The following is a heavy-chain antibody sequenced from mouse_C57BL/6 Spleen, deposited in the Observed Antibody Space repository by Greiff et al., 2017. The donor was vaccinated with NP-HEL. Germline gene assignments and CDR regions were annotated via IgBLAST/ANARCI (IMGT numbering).Heavy chain of an antibody. J-gene: IGHJ2*01. V-gene: IGHV1-22*01. CDR3: ARSGWLSPFDY. Sequence: EVQLQQSGPELVKPGASVKMSCKASGYTFTDYNMHWVKQSHGKSLEWIGYINPNNGGKSYNQKFKGKATLTVNKSSSTAYMELRSLTSEDSAVYYCARSGWLSPFDYWGQGTTLTVSS. D-gene: IGHD1-1*02. CDR1: GYTFTDYN. CDR2: INPNNGGK.